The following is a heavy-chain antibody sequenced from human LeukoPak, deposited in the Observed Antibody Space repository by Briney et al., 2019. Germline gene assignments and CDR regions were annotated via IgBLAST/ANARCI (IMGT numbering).Heavy chain of an antibody. CDR3: AKAVRYSGSYYLFDY. CDR1: GFTFSSYG. V-gene: IGHV3-23*01. D-gene: IGHD1-26*01. CDR2: ISGSGGST. J-gene: IGHJ4*02. Sequence: GGSLRLSCAASGFTFSSYGMSWVRQAPGKGLEWGSAISGSGGSTYYADSVTGRFTISRDNSKNTLYLQMNSLRAEDTAVYYCAKAVRYSGSYYLFDYWGQGTLVTVSS.